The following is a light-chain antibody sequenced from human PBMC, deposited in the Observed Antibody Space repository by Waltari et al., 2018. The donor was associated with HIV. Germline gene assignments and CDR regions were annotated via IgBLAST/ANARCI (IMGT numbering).Light chain of an antibody. J-gene: IGLJ2*01. CDR2: DVT. V-gene: IGLV2-11*01. CDR3: CSYADTYFVV. Sequence: QSALTQPRSVSGSPGQSVTISCTGTSSDVGGYNSVSWYQHHPNKGPKLLLYDVTKRPSGVPDRFSGSKSGNTASLTISGLQAEDEADYYCCSYADTYFVVFGGRTTLTVL. CDR1: SSDVGGYNS.